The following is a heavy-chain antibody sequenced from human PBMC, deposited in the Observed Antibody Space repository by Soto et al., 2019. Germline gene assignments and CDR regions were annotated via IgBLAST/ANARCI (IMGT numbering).Heavy chain of an antibody. V-gene: IGHV3-66*01. CDR1: GFTIYKND. CDR2: IHFDGSA. J-gene: IGHJ4*02. D-gene: IGHD4-17*01. Sequence: EVQLVQSGRGLVQPGGSLRLSCVASGFTIYKNDMIWVRLAPGKGLEWVAHIHFDGSAYYADSVKGRFTISKDNSKNTLYFQMNSLRSEDTAVYYCAAYGPNSGDGYWGQGTLVTVSS. CDR3: AAYGPNSGDGY.